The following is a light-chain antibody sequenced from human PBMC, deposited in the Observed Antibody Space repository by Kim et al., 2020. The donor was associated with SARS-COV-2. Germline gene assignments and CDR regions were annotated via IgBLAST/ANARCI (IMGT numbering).Light chain of an antibody. V-gene: IGLV3-1*01. CDR2: QDS. CDR3: QAWDSSIL. CDR1: KLGDKY. Sequence: SYELTQPPSVSVSPGQTASITCSGDKLGDKYACWYQQKPGQSPVLVIYQDSKRPSGIPERFSGSNSGNTATLTISGTQAMDEADYYCQAWDSSILFG. J-gene: IGLJ2*01.